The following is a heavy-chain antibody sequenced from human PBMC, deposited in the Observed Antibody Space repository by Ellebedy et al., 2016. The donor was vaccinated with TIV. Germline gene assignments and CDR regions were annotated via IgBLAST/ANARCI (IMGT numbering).Heavy chain of an antibody. CDR2: ITTSGGST. Sequence: GGSLRLSXAASGFTFSSYAISWVRQAPGKGLEWVSAITTSGGSTYYADSVKGRFTISRDNSKNTLYLQMNSLRAEDTAVYYCAKLGSYAYMDVWGKGTTVTVSS. J-gene: IGHJ6*03. CDR3: AKLGSYAYMDV. V-gene: IGHV3-23*01. CDR1: GFTFSSYA. D-gene: IGHD3-3*01.